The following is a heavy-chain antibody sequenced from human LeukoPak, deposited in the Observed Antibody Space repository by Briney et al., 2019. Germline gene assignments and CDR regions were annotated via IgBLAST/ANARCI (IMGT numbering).Heavy chain of an antibody. D-gene: IGHD4/OR15-4a*01. Sequence: ASVKVSCKASGDTFTASFIYWVRQAPGQGLEWVGWINPSSGGTNYAQKFQGRVTMTRDTSISTAYMELSRLRSDDTAVYYCARDEVNDYSYWGQGTLVTVSS. CDR3: ARDEVNDYSY. CDR1: GDTFTASF. V-gene: IGHV1-2*02. CDR2: INPSSGGT. J-gene: IGHJ4*02.